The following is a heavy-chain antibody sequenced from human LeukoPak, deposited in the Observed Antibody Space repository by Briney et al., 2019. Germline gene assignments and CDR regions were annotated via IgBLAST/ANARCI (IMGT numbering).Heavy chain of an antibody. CDR2: ISYDGSDK. CDR1: GFTFSSYG. V-gene: IGHV3-30*18. Sequence: GGSLRLSCAASGFTFSSYGMHWVRQAPGKGLEWVAVISYDGSDKYYADSVKGRFTISRDNSKNTLYLQMNSLRAEDTAVYYCAKDRSGSYSQGLDYWGQGTLVTVSS. J-gene: IGHJ4*02. CDR3: AKDRSGSYSQGLDY. D-gene: IGHD1-26*01.